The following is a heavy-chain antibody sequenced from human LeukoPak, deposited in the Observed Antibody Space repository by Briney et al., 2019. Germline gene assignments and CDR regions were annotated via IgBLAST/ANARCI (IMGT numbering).Heavy chain of an antibody. CDR1: GFTFSSYA. V-gene: IGHV3-23*01. Sequence: GGSLRLSCAGSGFTFSSYAMSWVRQAPGKGLEWVSGISGSGGSTYYADSVKGRFTISRDNSKNTLYLQMNSLRAEDTAVYYCAKARGASRGAIDYWGQGTLVTVSS. D-gene: IGHD3-10*01. J-gene: IGHJ4*02. CDR3: AKARGASRGAIDY. CDR2: ISGSGGST.